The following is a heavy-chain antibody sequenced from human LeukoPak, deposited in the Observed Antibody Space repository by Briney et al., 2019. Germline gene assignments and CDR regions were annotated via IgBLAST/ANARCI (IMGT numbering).Heavy chain of an antibody. V-gene: IGHV3-73*01. Sequence: GGSLRLSCTASGFPFSTYWLSWVRQASGKGLEWVGRIRSKANNYATAYAASVKGRFTISRDDSKNTAYLQMNSLKTEDTAVYYCTGDNFDSSVKFDYWGQGTLVTVSS. CDR1: GFPFSTYW. CDR3: TGDNFDSSVKFDY. D-gene: IGHD3-22*01. J-gene: IGHJ4*02. CDR2: IRSKANNYAT.